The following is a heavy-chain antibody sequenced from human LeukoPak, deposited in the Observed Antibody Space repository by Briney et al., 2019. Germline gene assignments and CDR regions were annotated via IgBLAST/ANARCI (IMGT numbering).Heavy chain of an antibody. J-gene: IGHJ4*02. D-gene: IGHD6-13*01. V-gene: IGHV4-34*01. CDR3: ARGLAAAGVDY. CDR2: INHSGST. Sequence: SETLSLTCAVYGGSFSGYYWSWIRQLPGKGLEWIGEINHSGSTNHNPSLKSRVTISVDTSKNQFSLKLSSVTAADTAVYYCARGLAAAGVDYWGQGTLVTVSS. CDR1: GGSFSGYY.